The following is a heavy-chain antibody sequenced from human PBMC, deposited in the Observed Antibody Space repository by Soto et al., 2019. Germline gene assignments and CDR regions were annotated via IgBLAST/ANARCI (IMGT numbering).Heavy chain of an antibody. CDR1: GGSVRSYY. CDR3: ARDPLYSSTPGSQV. CDR2: IYNIRST. Sequence: QVHLQESGPGLVKPSETLSLTCTVSGGSVRSYYWSWIRQSPGKGLEWLGYIYNIRSTKYNPSLNSRVTIAVDTSNNQISLTLTSVTAADTAVYYCARDPLYSSTPGSQVWGQGLHVTVSS. V-gene: IGHV4-59*02. J-gene: IGHJ4*02. D-gene: IGHD6-13*01.